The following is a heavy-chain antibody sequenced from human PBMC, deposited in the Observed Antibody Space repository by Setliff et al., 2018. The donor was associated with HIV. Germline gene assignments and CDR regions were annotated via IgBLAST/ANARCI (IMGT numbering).Heavy chain of an antibody. CDR3: VRGHCNSDKCWYTWFDP. CDR2: IGSYSGYT. J-gene: IGHJ5*02. CDR1: HYTLINYG. D-gene: IGHD2-2*01. V-gene: IGHV1-18*01. Sequence: ASVKVSCKASHYTLINYGVSWVRQAPGQGLEWMGWIGSYSGYTIYAQKFQDRLTMTTDTSTTTASMELRSLRSDDTAVYYCVRGHCNSDKCWYTWFDPWGQGTPVTVSS.